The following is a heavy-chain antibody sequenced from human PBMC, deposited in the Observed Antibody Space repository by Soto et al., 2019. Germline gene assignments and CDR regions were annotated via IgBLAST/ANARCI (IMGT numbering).Heavy chain of an antibody. D-gene: IGHD5-12*01. CDR3: ARAPNRGYSGYDSIDY. J-gene: IGHJ4*02. CDR1: GFTFSSYG. Sequence: GGSLRLSCAASGFTFSSYGMHWVRQAPGKGLEWVAVIWYDGSNKYYADSVKGRFTISRDNSKNTLYLQMNSLRAEDTAVYYCARAPNRGYSGYDSIDYRGQGTLVTVSS. CDR2: IWYDGSNK. V-gene: IGHV3-33*01.